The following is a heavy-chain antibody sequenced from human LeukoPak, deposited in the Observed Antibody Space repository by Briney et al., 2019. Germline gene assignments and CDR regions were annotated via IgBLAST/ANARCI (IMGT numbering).Heavy chain of an antibody. CDR2: ISAYNGNT. J-gene: IGHJ5*02. D-gene: IGHD6-6*01. V-gene: IGHV1-18*01. CDR1: GYTFTTYG. CDR3: ARDLIAVCPNWFDP. Sequence: ASVKVSCKASGYTFTTYGISWVRQAPGQGLEWMGWISAYNGNTNYAQKLQGRVTMTTDASTSTAYMELRSLRYDDTAVYYCARDLIAVCPNWFDPWGQGTLVTVSS.